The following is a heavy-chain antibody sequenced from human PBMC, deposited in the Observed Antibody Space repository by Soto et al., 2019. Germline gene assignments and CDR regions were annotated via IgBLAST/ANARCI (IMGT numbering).Heavy chain of an antibody. CDR1: GGSISSGDYY. CDR3: ARDRVGSGYHHEAYFDY. Sequence: SETLSLTCTVSGGSISSGDYYWSWIRQPPGKGLEWIGYIYYSGSTYYNPSLKSRVTISVDTSKNQFSLKLSSVTAADTAVYYCARDRVGSGYHHEAYFDYWGQGTLVTVSS. D-gene: IGHD3-22*01. V-gene: IGHV4-30-4*01. J-gene: IGHJ4*02. CDR2: IYYSGST.